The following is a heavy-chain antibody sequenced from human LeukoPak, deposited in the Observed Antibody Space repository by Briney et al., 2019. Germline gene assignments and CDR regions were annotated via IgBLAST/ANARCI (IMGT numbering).Heavy chain of an antibody. D-gene: IGHD5-18*01. CDR3: ARRRGGYSYGLDY. Sequence: SETLSLTCTVSGGSISSYYWSWIRQPPGKGLEWIGYIYTSGSTNYNPSLKSRVTISVDTSKNQFSLKLSSVTAADPAVYYCARRRGGYSYGLDYWGQGTLVTVSS. CDR1: GGSISSYY. J-gene: IGHJ4*02. CDR2: IYTSGST. V-gene: IGHV4-4*09.